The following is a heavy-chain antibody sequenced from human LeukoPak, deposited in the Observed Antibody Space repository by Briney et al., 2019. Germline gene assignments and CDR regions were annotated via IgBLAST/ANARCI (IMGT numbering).Heavy chain of an antibody. V-gene: IGHV4-38-2*02. CDR1: GYSISSGYY. D-gene: IGHD4-23*01. CDR2: IYHSGST. Sequence: SETLSLTCTVSGYSISSGYYWGWIRQPPGKGLEWIGSIYHSGSTYYNPSLKSRVTISVDTSKNQFSLKLSSVTAADTAVYYCARVVVVTPQGSLRFYYYYYYMDVWGKGTTVTVSS. CDR3: ARVVVVTPQGSLRFYYYYYYMDV. J-gene: IGHJ6*03.